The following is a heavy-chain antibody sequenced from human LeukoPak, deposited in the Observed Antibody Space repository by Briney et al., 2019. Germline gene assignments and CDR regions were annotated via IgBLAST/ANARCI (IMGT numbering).Heavy chain of an antibody. CDR1: GFTFSSYS. Sequence: GGSLRLSCAASGFTFSSYSMNWVRQAPGKGLEWVSYISSSSSTIYYADSVKGRFTISRDNAKNSLYLQMNSLRAEDTAVYYCARVSQRFGDGFDYWGQGTLVTVSS. CDR2: ISSSSSTI. D-gene: IGHD3-10*01. J-gene: IGHJ4*02. V-gene: IGHV3-48*04. CDR3: ARVSQRFGDGFDY.